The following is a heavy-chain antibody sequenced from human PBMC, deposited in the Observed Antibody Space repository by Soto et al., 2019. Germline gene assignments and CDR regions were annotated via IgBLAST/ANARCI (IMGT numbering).Heavy chain of an antibody. J-gene: IGHJ6*02. CDR1: GFIFNSYG. V-gene: IGHV3-30*18. Sequence: GGSLRLSCAASGFIFNSYGMHWVRQAPGKGLEWVATISYDGTYEYYADSVKGRFTISRDNSKNTLYLQMNSLGAEDTALYYCAKDPSKPPPAYGMDVWGQGTTVTVSS. CDR2: ISYDGTYE. CDR3: AKDPSKPPPAYGMDV.